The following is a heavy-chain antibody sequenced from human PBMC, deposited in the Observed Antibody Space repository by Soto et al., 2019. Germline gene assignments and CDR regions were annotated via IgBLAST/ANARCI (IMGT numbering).Heavy chain of an antibody. J-gene: IGHJ6*03. CDR2: ISWNSGSI. V-gene: IGHV3-9*01. CDR3: AKGPDMVRGVTAKSYYYYMDV. D-gene: IGHD3-10*01. CDR1: GFTFDDYA. Sequence: GGSLRLSCAASGFTFDDYAMHWVRQAPGKGLEWVSGISWNSGSIGYADSVKGRFTISRDNAKNSLYLQMNSLRAEDTALYYCAKGPDMVRGVTAKSYYYYMDVWGKGTTVTVSS.